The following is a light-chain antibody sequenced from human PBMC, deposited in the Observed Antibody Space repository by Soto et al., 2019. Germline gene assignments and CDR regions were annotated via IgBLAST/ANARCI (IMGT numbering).Light chain of an antibody. CDR2: GAS. V-gene: IGKV3-20*01. CDR1: QSVSSSS. Sequence: EIVLTQSPGTLSLSTGERATLSCRASQSVSSSSLAWYQQKPGQAPRLLIYGASSRATGIPDRFSGSGSGTDFTLTISRLEPEDFAVYYCQQYGSFFGPGTKVDIK. J-gene: IGKJ3*01. CDR3: QQYGSF.